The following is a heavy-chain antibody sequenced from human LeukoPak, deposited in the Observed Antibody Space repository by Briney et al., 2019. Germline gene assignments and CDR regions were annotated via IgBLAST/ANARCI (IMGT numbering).Heavy chain of an antibody. CDR2: FDPEDGET. Sequence: ASVKVSCKVSGYTLTELSMHWVRQAPGKGLEWMGGFDPEDGETIYAQKFQGRVTMTRDTSTSTVYMELSSLRSEDTAVYYCAREYYYDSSGYKTLDYWGQGTLVTVSS. J-gene: IGHJ4*02. CDR3: AREYYYDSSGYKTLDY. D-gene: IGHD3-22*01. V-gene: IGHV1-24*01. CDR1: GYTLTELS.